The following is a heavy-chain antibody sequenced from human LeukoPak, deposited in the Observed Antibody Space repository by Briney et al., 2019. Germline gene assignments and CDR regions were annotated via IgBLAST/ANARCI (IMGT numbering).Heavy chain of an antibody. CDR3: ARDRVRYCSSTSCRDAFDI. CDR2: ISSSSSYI. CDR1: GFTFSSYA. J-gene: IGHJ3*02. D-gene: IGHD2-2*01. Sequence: GGSLRLSCAASGFTFSSYAMNWVRQAPGKGLEWVSSISSSSSYIYYADSVKGRFTISRDNAKNSLYLQMNSLRAEDTAVYYCARDRVRYCSSTSCRDAFDIWGQGTMVTVSS. V-gene: IGHV3-21*01.